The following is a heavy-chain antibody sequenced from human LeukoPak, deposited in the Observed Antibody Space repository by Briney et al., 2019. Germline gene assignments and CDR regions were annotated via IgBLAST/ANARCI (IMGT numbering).Heavy chain of an antibody. D-gene: IGHD2-8*01. J-gene: IGHJ4*02. Sequence: GGSLRLSCAASGFTFSSYGMHWVRQAPGKGLEWVANIKQDGSEKYYVDSVKSRFTISRDNAKNSLYLQMNSLRAEDTAVYYCARAGVLVYATPGGFDYWGQGTLVTVSS. CDR3: ARAGVLVYATPGGFDY. V-gene: IGHV3-7*01. CDR2: IKQDGSEK. CDR1: GFTFSSYG.